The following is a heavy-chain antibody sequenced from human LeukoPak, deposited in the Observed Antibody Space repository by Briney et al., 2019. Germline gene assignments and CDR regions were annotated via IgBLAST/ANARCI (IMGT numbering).Heavy chain of an antibody. CDR2: ISYDGSNK. Sequence: GGSLRLSCAASGFTFSSYVMHWVRQAPGKGLEWVAVISYDGSNKYYADSVKGRFTISRDNSKNTLYLQMNSLRAEDTAVYYCAREGYSSSWAWIYYYGMDVWGQGTTVTVSS. J-gene: IGHJ6*02. CDR3: AREGYSSSWAWIYYYGMDV. CDR1: GFTFSSYV. D-gene: IGHD6-13*01. V-gene: IGHV3-30*04.